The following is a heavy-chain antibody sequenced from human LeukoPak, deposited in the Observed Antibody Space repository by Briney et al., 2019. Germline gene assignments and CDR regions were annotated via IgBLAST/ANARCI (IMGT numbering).Heavy chain of an antibody. CDR1: GFTFSSYG. Sequence: GGSLRLSCAASGFTFSSYGMHWVRQAPGKGLEWVVVISYDGSNKYYTDSVKGRFTISRDNSKNTLYLQMNSLRAEDTAVYYCAKGPTYQPSNWFDPWGPGTLVTVSS. V-gene: IGHV3-30*18. CDR2: ISYDGSNK. J-gene: IGHJ5*02. CDR3: AKGPTYQPSNWFDP. D-gene: IGHD2-2*01.